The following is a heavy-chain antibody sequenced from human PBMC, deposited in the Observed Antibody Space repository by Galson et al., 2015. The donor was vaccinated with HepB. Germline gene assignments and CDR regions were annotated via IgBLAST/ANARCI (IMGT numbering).Heavy chain of an antibody. CDR2: IYSGGST. Sequence: SLRLSCAASGFTVSSNYMSWVRQAPGKGLEWVSVIYSGGSTYYADSVKGRFTMSRDNSKNTLYLQMNSLRAEDTAVYYCTRDKQNPLGRYWYFDLWGRGTLVTVSS. D-gene: IGHD1/OR15-1a*01. J-gene: IGHJ2*01. V-gene: IGHV3-53*01. CDR3: TRDKQNPLGRYWYFDL. CDR1: GFTVSSNY.